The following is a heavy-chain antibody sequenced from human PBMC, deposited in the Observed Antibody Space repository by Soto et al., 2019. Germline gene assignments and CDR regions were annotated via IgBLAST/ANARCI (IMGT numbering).Heavy chain of an antibody. CDR1: GGSFSGYY. V-gene: IGHV4-34*01. D-gene: IGHD6-19*01. J-gene: IGHJ5*02. CDR2: IYHSGRT. CDR3: ARGGYSSGYGWFDP. Sequence: XGTLSLTCAVYGGSFSGYYWSWIRQPPGKGLEWIGVIYHSGRTNYNPSLKSRVTISVDTSKNQFSLRLSSVTAADTAVYYCARGGYSSGYGWFDPWGQGTQVIVSS.